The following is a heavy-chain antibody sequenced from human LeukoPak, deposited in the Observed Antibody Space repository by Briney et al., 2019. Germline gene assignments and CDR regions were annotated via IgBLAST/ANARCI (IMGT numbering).Heavy chain of an antibody. CDR3: ARGVYDSSGYYNY. Sequence: SETLSLTCTVSGGSISSSSYYWGWIRQPPGRGLEWIGSIYYSGSTYYNPSLKSRVTISVDTSKNQFSLKLSSVTAADTAVYYCARGVYDSSGYYNYWGQGTLVTVST. V-gene: IGHV4-39*07. CDR2: IYYSGST. J-gene: IGHJ4*02. D-gene: IGHD3-22*01. CDR1: GGSISSSSYY.